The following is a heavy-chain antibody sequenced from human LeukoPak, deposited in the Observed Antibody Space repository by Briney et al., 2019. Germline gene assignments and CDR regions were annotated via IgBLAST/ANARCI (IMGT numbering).Heavy chain of an antibody. Sequence: GGSLRLSCAASGFTFSDYYLSWIRQAPGKGLEWVSSISSSSSYIYYADSVKGRFTISRDNAKNSLYLQMNSLRVEDTAMYYCARDSGMAVDWGQGTLVTVSS. CDR3: ARDSGMAVD. V-gene: IGHV3-11*06. CDR1: GFTFSDYY. J-gene: IGHJ1*01. D-gene: IGHD6-19*01. CDR2: ISSSSSYI.